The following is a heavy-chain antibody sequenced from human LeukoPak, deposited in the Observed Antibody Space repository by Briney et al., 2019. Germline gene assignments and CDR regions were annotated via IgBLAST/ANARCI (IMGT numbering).Heavy chain of an antibody. V-gene: IGHV1-2*02. CDR3: ARLQFDYDSTGSFDY. Sequence: AASVKVSCKASGYTFTDYFMHWVRPAPGQGLEWMGWINPNNGGTDFAQKFQGRVTMTRDTSISTAYMELTRLRSDDTAVYYCARLQFDYDSTGSFDYWGQGTLVTVSS. J-gene: IGHJ4*02. CDR2: INPNNGGT. CDR1: GYTFTDYF. D-gene: IGHD3-22*01.